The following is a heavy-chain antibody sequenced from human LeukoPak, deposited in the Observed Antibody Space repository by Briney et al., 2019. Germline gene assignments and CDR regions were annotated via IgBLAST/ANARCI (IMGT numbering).Heavy chain of an antibody. V-gene: IGHV1-24*01. CDR3: ATEVVYYYDSSGYSYFDY. CDR1: GCTLTELS. CDR2: FDPEDGET. J-gene: IGHJ4*02. Sequence: ASVKVSCKVSGCTLTELSMHWVRQAPGKGLEWMGGFDPEDGETIYAQKFQGRVTMTEDTSTDTAYMELSSLRSEDTAVYYCATEVVYYYDSSGYSYFDYWGQGTLVTVSS. D-gene: IGHD3-22*01.